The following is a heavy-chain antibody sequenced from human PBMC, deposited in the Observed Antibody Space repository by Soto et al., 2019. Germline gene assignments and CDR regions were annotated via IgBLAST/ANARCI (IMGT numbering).Heavy chain of an antibody. Sequence: EVQLVESGGGLVQPGGSLRLSCAASGFTFSDHYMDWVRQAPGKGLEYIGRVRNKANSYSTEYAASVKGRFTISRDDSKNSLYLQMNSLKPEDTAVYYCVRDSRFWSLDYWAQGTLVTVSS. CDR1: GFTFSDHY. V-gene: IGHV3-72*01. CDR2: VRNKANSYST. D-gene: IGHD2-2*01. CDR3: VRDSRFWSLDY. J-gene: IGHJ4*02.